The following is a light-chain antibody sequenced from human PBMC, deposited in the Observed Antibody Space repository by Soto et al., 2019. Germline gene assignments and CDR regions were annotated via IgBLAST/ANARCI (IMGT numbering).Light chain of an antibody. CDR1: QSISTW. CDR3: QHYNNYSPT. J-gene: IGKJ4*01. V-gene: IGKV1-5*03. Sequence: DIQMTPSPSALSASVGDRVTITCRASQSISTWLAWYQHKPGKAPNRLIYKASGLESGVPSRFSGSGSGTEFTLTISSLPPDDSATYYCQHYNNYSPTFGGGTKVEIK. CDR2: KAS.